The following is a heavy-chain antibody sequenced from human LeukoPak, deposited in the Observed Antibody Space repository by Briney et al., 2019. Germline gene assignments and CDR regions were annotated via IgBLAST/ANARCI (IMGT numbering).Heavy chain of an antibody. CDR3: ARGLAYCGGDCYSDDNWFDP. CDR2: INLSGGST. V-gene: IGHV1-46*01. Sequence: ASVKVSCKASGYTFTSYYMNWVRQAPGQGLEWMAIINLSGGSTRYAQKFQGRVTMTRDMSTSTAYMELYSLRSEDTAVYYCARGLAYCGGDCYSDDNWFDPWGQGTLVTVSS. D-gene: IGHD2-21*02. CDR1: GYTFTSYY. J-gene: IGHJ5*02.